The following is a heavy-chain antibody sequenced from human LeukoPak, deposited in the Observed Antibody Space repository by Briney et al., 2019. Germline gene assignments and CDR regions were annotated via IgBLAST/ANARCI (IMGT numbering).Heavy chain of an antibody. J-gene: IGHJ3*01. D-gene: IGHD3-3*01. CDR1: GFTFNSYS. V-gene: IGHV3-48*04. CDR3: ARESGWGLPHAFDF. CDR2: ISSSSGTI. Sequence: GGSLRLSCAASGFTFNSYSMNWVRRAPGKGLEWVSYISSSSGTIYYADSVKGRFTISRDSAKNSLYLQTNSLRAEDTAVYYCARESGWGLPHAFDFWGQGTMVTVSS.